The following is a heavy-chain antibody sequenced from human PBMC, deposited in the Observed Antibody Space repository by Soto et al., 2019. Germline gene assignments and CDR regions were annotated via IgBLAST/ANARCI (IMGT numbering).Heavy chain of an antibody. J-gene: IGHJ6*02. CDR3: APHPGQMAHKSPSYRMDA. CDR2: IDWDDDK. D-gene: IGHD5-12*01. V-gene: IGHV2-70*01. CDR1: GFSLSTSGMC. Sequence: SGPTLVNPTQTLTLTCTFSGFSLSTSGMCVSWIRQPPGKALEWLALIDWDDDKYYSTSLKTRLTISKDTSKNQVVLTMTNMEPLETATSSCAPHPGQMAHKSPSYRMDACGPRSAVTVAS.